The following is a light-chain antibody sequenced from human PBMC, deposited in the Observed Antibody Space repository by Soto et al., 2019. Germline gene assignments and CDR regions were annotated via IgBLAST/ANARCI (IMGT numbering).Light chain of an antibody. CDR3: QQYGSSIQT. V-gene: IGKV3-20*01. J-gene: IGKJ1*01. CDR1: QSVGSNY. CDR2: GAS. Sequence: EIVLTQFPGTLSLSPGERATLSCRASQSVGSNYLAWYQQRPGQPPNLLIFGASHRAPDIPDRFSGSGSGTDFTLTISRLGPEDFAVYYCQQYGSSIQTFGQGTKVDIK.